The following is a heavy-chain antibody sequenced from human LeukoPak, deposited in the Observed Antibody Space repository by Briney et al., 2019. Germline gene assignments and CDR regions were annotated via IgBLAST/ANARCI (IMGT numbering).Heavy chain of an antibody. D-gene: IGHD3-3*01. CDR1: GGSISSGSYY. V-gene: IGHV4-61*02. CDR3: AGFLRFLEWSLGPHAFDI. J-gene: IGHJ3*02. CDR2: IYTSGST. Sequence: SQTLSLTCTVSGGSISSGSYYWSWIRQPAGKGLEWIGRIYTSGSTNYNPSLKSRVTISVDTSKNQFSLKLSSVTAADTAVYYCAGFLRFLEWSLGPHAFDIWGQGTMVTVSS.